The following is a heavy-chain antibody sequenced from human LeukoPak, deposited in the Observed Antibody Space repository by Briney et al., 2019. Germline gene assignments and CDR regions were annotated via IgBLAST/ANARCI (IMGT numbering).Heavy chain of an antibody. CDR1: GFTFASYA. J-gene: IGHJ4*02. CDR2: ISSSGSST. V-gene: IGHV3-23*01. CDR3: AKDIVVVPAAIRAVATIRDY. Sequence: GGSLRLSCVASGFTFASYAMSWVRQAPGKGLEWVSAISSSGSSTYYADSVKGRFTISRDNSKNTLYLQMNSLRAEDTAVYYCAKDIVVVPAAIRAVATIRDYWGQGTLVTVSS. D-gene: IGHD2-2*02.